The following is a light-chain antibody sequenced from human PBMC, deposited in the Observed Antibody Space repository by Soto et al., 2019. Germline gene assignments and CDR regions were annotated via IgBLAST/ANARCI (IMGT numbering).Light chain of an antibody. Sequence: QSALTQPASVSGSPGQSITISCTGTSSDVGSYNLVSWYQQHPGKAPKLMIYEGSKRPSGISDRFSGSKSGYTASLRISGLQAEDEADYFCLSYAGNSIWLFGGGTKVTVL. CDR2: EGS. CDR1: SSDVGSYNL. J-gene: IGLJ2*01. CDR3: LSYAGNSIWL. V-gene: IGLV2-23*01.